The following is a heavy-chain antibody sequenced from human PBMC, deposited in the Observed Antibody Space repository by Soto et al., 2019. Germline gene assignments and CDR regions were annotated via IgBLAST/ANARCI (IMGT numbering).Heavy chain of an antibody. D-gene: IGHD2-2*01. V-gene: IGHV1-18*01. CDR2: ISAYNGNT. J-gene: IGHJ6*02. CDR3: ARRYCSSTSCYSYYGMDV. CDR1: GYTFTSYG. Sequence: ASVKVSCKASGYTFTSYGISWVRQAPGQGLEWMGWISAYNGNTNYAQKLQGRVTMTTDTSTSTAYMELRSLRSDDTAVYYCARRYCSSTSCYSYYGMDVWGQGTTVTAP.